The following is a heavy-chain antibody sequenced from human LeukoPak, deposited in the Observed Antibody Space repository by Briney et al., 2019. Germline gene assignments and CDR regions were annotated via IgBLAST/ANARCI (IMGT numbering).Heavy chain of an antibody. CDR2: ISYDGSDR. J-gene: IGHJ4*02. V-gene: IGHV3-30*03. CDR3: ARGPYYGSGTFDY. Sequence: GGSLRLSCAASGCTFNTYGMHWVRQAPGKGLEWVAVISYDGSDRYYADSVEGLFTISRDNSNNVLYLHVNSLRAEDTAVYYCARGPYYGSGTFDYWGQGTLVTVSS. D-gene: IGHD3-10*01. CDR1: GCTFNTYG.